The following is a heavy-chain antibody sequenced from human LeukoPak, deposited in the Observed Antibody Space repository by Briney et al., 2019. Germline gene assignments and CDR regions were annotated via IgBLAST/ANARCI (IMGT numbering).Heavy chain of an antibody. D-gene: IGHD2-8*01. CDR1: GFTFSSYG. CDR3: AKDPYGNYYYYYYMDV. CDR2: IRYDGSNK. V-gene: IGHV3-30*02. J-gene: IGHJ6*03. Sequence: GGSLRLSCAASGFTFSSYGMHWVRQAPGKGLEWVAFIRYDGSNKYYADSVKGRFTISRDNSKNTLYLQMNSLRAEDTAVYYCAKDPYGNYYYYYYMDVWGKGTTVTVSS.